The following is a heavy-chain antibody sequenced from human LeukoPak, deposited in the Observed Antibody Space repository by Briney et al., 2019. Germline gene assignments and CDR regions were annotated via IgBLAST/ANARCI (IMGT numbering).Heavy chain of an antibody. CDR2: IWYDGSNK. Sequence: GGSLRLSCAASGFTFSSYGMHWARQAPGKGLEWVAVIWYDGSNKYYADSVKGRFTISRDSSKNTLYLQMDSLRAEDTAVYYCARDGGYYYDSSGYRDWGQGTLVTVSS. V-gene: IGHV3-33*01. CDR3: ARDGGYYYDSSGYRD. J-gene: IGHJ4*02. CDR1: GFTFSSYG. D-gene: IGHD3-22*01.